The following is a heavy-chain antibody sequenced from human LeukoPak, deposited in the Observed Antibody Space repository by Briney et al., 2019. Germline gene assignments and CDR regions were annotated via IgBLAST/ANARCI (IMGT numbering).Heavy chain of an antibody. J-gene: IGHJ4*02. CDR1: GFTFSSYS. V-gene: IGHV3-21*01. CDR3: ARSPPLPH. CDR2: ISSSSRYI. Sequence: PGGSLRLSCAASGFTFSSYSMNWVRQAPGKGLEWVSSISSSSRYIYYADSVKGRFTISRDNAKNSLYLQMNSLRADGTAVYYCARSPPLPHWGQGTLVTVSS.